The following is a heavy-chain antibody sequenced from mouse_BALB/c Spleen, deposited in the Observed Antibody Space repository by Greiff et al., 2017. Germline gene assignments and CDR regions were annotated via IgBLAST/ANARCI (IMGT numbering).Heavy chain of an antibody. J-gene: IGHJ2*01. Sequence: ESGPGLVKPSQSLSLTCSVTGYSITSGYYWNWIRQFPGNKLEWMGYISYDGSNNYNPSLKNRISITRDTSKNQFFLKLNSVTTEDTATYYCARYGNYDYFDYWGQGTTLTVSS. CDR3: ARYGNYDYFDY. CDR2: ISYDGSN. CDR1: GYSITSGYY. D-gene: IGHD2-10*02. V-gene: IGHV3-6*02.